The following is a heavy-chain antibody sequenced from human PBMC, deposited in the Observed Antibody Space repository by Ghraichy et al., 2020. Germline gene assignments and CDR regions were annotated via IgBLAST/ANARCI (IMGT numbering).Heavy chain of an antibody. CDR3: AREYCSGGRCFFGTGGSHRDY. J-gene: IGHJ4*02. Sequence: GESLNISCAASGFTLSNYWMHWVRQAPGKGLVWVSRINSYGSSTLYADSVKGRFTISRDNAKSTLYLQMNSLRAEDTAVYYCAREYCSGGRCFFGTGGSHRDYWVQGTQVTV. CDR2: INSYGSST. V-gene: IGHV3-74*01. D-gene: IGHD2-15*01. CDR1: GFTLSNYW.